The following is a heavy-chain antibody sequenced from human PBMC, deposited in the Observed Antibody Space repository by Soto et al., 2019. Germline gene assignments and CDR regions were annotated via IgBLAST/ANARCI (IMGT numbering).Heavy chain of an antibody. CDR3: ARVKRWSRDQSGY. CDR2: INHSGST. V-gene: IGHV4-34*01. J-gene: IGHJ4*02. CDR1: GGSFSGYY. D-gene: IGHD1-26*01. Sequence: TSETLSLTCAVYGGSFSGYYWSWIRQPPGKGLEWIGEINHSGSTNYNPSLKSRVTISVDTSKKQFSLKLSSVTAADTAVYYCARVKRWSRDQSGYWGQGTLVTVSS.